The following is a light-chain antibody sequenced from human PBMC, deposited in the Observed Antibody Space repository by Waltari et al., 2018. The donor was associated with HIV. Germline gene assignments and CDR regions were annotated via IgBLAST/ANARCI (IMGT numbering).Light chain of an antibody. J-gene: IGKJ2*01. CDR3: QQYDSLPYT. CDR2: DAS. V-gene: IGKV1-33*01. Sequence: DIQMTQAPSSLSASVGDGVTISCQASQDIKKNLNWFQQKPGSAPKLLIYDASNLETVVPSRFSGSGSGTHYTVTINSLQPEDVATYFCQQYDSLPYTFGQGTKLEIK. CDR1: QDIKKN.